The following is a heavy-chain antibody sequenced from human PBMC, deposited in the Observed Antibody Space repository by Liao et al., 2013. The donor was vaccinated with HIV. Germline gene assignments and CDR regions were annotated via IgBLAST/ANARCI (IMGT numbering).Heavy chain of an antibody. CDR3: ARILRPEVAVALDY. CDR2: IYRSGTT. J-gene: IGHJ4*02. CDR1: NGSFSDFF. V-gene: IGHV4-4*07. D-gene: IGHD1-14*01. Sequence: QVQLQESGPGLVKPSETLSLTCSISNGSFSDFFWSWIRQPAGKGLEWIGRIYRSGTTLYNPSLKSRVTMSVDTSKNQFSLKLHSVTAADTAVYYCARILRPEVAVALDYWGQGSLVTVSS.